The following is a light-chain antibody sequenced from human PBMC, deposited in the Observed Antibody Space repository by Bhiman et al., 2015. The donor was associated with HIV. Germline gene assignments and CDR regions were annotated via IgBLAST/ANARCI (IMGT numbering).Light chain of an antibody. CDR1: SSNIGNYNY. Sequence: QSALTQPASVSGSPGQSITISCTGTSSNIGNYNYVSWYQHHPGKVPKLMIYDVSKRPSGVSNRFSGSKSGNTASLTISGLQAEDEADYYCAAWDDSLSGFWVFGGGTKLTVL. CDR2: DVS. CDR3: AAWDDSLSGFWV. J-gene: IGLJ3*02. V-gene: IGLV2-14*03.